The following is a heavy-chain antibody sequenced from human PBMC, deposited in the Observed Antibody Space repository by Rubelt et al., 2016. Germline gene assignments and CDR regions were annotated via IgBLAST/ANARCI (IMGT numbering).Heavy chain of an antibody. Sequence: GQRLEWMGWINAGNGNTKYSQKFQGRVTITRDTSASTAYMELSSLRSEDTAVYYCARVLAAACTYTLGYWGQGTLVTVSS. V-gene: IGHV1-3*01. D-gene: IGHD6-13*01. CDR3: ARVLAAACTYTLGY. CDR2: INAGNGNT. J-gene: IGHJ4*02.